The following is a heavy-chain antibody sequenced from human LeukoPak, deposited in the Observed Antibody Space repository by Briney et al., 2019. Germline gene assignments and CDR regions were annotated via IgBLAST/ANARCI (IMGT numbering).Heavy chain of an antibody. CDR1: GGSISSYY. V-gene: IGHV4-59*12. J-gene: IGHJ6*03. CDR3: ARVGYYYYYMDV. Sequence: SETLSLTCTVSGGSISSYYWSWIRQPPGKGPEWIGYIYYSGSTNYNPSLKSRVTISVDTSKNQFSLKLSSVTAADTAVYYCARVGYYYYYMDVWGKGTTVTVSS. CDR2: IYYSGST. D-gene: IGHD3-16*01.